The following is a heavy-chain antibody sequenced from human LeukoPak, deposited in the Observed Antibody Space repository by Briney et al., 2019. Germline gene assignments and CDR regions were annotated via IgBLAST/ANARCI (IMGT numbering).Heavy chain of an antibody. CDR3: ARGGTGATRDDTFDI. D-gene: IGHD1-7*01. J-gene: IGHJ3*02. V-gene: IGHV3-21*01. CDR1: GFTFRSYW. Sequence: GGSLRLSCAASGFTFRSYWMSWVRQAPGKGLEWVSSICSSGSPIFYADSVKGRFTISRHNAKNTLYLQMNSLRAEDTALYYCARGGTGATRDDTFDIWGQGTMVTVSS. CDR2: ICSSGSPI.